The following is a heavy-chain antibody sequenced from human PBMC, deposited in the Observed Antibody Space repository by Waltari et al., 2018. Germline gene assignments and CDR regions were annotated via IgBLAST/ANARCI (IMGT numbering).Heavy chain of an antibody. Sequence: EVQLVESGGGLIQPGRSLRLSCRASGFTFGDYAMSWVRQVPGKGFDGLALIRSPPYVGSVYAASVKGRFTTSRDDSKSTAYLHMNSLETDDTAVYYCSRVTPLTAFDYWGQGTLVTVSS. CDR2: IRSPPYVGS. CDR1: GFTFGDYA. CDR3: SRVTPLTAFDY. D-gene: IGHD4-17*01. J-gene: IGHJ4*02. V-gene: IGHV3-49*04.